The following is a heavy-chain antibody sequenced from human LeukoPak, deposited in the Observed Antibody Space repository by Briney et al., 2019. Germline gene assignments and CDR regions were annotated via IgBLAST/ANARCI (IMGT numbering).Heavy chain of an antibody. Sequence: PSETLSLTCAVSGYSISSGYYWGWIRQPPGKGLEWIGSIYHSGSTYYNPSLKSRVTISVDTSKNQFSLKLSSVTAADTAVYYCARRKEHDDSSGYYYDYYYMDVWGKGTTVTVSS. D-gene: IGHD3-22*01. CDR1: GYSISSGYY. J-gene: IGHJ6*03. CDR2: IYHSGST. V-gene: IGHV4-38-2*01. CDR3: ARRKEHDDSSGYYYDYYYMDV.